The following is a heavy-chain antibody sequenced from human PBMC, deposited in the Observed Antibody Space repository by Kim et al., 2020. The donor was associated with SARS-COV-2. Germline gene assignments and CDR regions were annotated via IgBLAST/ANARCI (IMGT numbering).Heavy chain of an antibody. D-gene: IGHD5-18*01. J-gene: IGHJ6*04. CDR2: VSNSGDT. CDR3: AGTSGRGYVFG. V-gene: IGHV4-34*01. Sequence: SETLSLTCAVYGGSFSDYSCSWIRLSPEPGQEWIGEVSNSGDTNYNPSLSSRVTISVDTSKNQFSLKVNSVTAADMAVYLCAGTSGRGYVFGRGEGSTVTVSS. CDR1: GGSFSDYS.